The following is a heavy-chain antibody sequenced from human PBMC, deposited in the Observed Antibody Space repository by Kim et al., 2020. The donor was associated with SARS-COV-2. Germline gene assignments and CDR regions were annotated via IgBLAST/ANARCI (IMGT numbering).Heavy chain of an antibody. V-gene: IGHV1-69*01. Sequence: AQKFQGRVTITADESTSTAYMELSSLRSEDTAVYYCARVGGITGTRGFDYWGQGTLVTVSS. J-gene: IGHJ4*02. CDR3: ARVGGITGTRGFDY. D-gene: IGHD1-7*01.